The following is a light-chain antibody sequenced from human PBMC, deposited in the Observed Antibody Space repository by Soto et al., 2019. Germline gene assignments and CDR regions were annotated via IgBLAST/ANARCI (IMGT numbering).Light chain of an antibody. V-gene: IGKV4-1*01. CDR3: QQYYSTPYT. Sequence: DIVMTQSPDSLAVSLGERATINCKFSQSVLYSSNNKNYLAWYQQKPGQPPKLLIYWASTRESGVPDRFSGSGSGTDFALTIRSLQAGVVAVYYCQQYYSTPYTFGQGTKLEIK. J-gene: IGKJ2*01. CDR2: WAS. CDR1: QSVLYSSNNKNY.